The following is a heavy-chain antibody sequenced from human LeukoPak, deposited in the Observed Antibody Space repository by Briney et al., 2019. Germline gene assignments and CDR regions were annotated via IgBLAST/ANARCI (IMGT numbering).Heavy chain of an antibody. Sequence: GGSLRLSCAASGFTFSSYSMNWVRQAPGKGLEWVSSISSSSSYIYYADSVKGRFTISRDNAKNSLYLQMNSLRAEDTAVYYCASGIAAAGPFDYWGQGTLDTVSS. J-gene: IGHJ4*02. CDR3: ASGIAAAGPFDY. V-gene: IGHV3-21*01. CDR2: ISSSSSYI. CDR1: GFTFSSYS. D-gene: IGHD6-13*01.